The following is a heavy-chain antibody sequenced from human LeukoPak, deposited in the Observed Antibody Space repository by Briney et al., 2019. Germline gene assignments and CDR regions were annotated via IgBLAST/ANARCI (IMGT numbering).Heavy chain of an antibody. CDR2: IYPGDSDT. V-gene: IGHV5-51*01. CDR1: GYSFTNYW. CDR3: ARHNSGLSGWQFDY. Sequence: GASLQISCKGSGYSFTNYWIGWVRQMPGKGLEWMGIIYPGDSDTRYSPSSQGQVTISADKSISTAYLQWSSLKASDTAMYYCARHNSGLSGWQFDYWGQGTMVTVSS. D-gene: IGHD6-19*01. J-gene: IGHJ4*02.